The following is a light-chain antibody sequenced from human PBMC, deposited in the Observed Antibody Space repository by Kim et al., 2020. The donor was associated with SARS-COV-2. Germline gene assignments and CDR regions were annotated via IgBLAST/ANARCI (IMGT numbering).Light chain of an antibody. J-gene: IGLJ2*01. CDR3: YSTVDNNLV. CDR2: KDS. CDR1: VLPKKY. Sequence: SYELTQPYSVSVSPGQTARITCSGDVLPKKYARWFQQKPGQAPVLVIYKDSERPSGIPERFSGSSSGATVTLTISGAQVDDEADYYCYSTVDNNLVFGGGTQLTVL. V-gene: IGLV3-27*01.